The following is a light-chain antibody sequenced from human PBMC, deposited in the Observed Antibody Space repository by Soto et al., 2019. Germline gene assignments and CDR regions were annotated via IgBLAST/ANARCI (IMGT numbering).Light chain of an antibody. CDR1: ESLSNN. CDR2: GAS. J-gene: IGKJ5*01. Sequence: EIVMTQSPATLSVSPGERVTLSCRASESLSNNLARYQQKPGQAPSLLMYGASTRTTLIPARFSGSGSGTEFTLTISSQQSEDFADYYCQQYNTWSALTFGQGTRLEIK. V-gene: IGKV3-15*01. CDR3: QQYNTWSALT.